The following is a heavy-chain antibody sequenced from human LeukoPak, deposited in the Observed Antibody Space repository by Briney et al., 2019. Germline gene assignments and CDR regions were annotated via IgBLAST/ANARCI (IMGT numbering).Heavy chain of an antibody. D-gene: IGHD1-26*01. CDR1: GFTFSSYA. V-gene: IGHV3-30-3*01. J-gene: IGHJ5*02. Sequence: GGSLRLSCAASGFTFSSYAMHWVRQAPGKGLEWVAVISYDGSNKYYADSVKGRFTISRDNSKNMLYLQMNSLRAEDTAVYYCARDEPPGNLVGATSWFDPWGQGTLVTVSS. CDR3: ARDEPPGNLVGATSWFDP. CDR2: ISYDGSNK.